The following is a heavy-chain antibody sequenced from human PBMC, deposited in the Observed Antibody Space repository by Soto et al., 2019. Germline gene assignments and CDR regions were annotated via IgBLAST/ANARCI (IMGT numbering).Heavy chain of an antibody. CDR3: ARVLPQWLGYYHYGMAV. CDR2: IKQDGSEK. Sequence: GGSLRLSCAASGFTFSSYWMSWVRQAPGKGLEWVANIKQDGSEKYYVDSVKGRFTISRDNAKNSLYLQMNSLRAEDTAVYYCARVLPQWLGYYHYGMAVCGQGTTVTVSS. V-gene: IGHV3-7*04. D-gene: IGHD6-19*01. J-gene: IGHJ6*02. CDR1: GFTFSSYW.